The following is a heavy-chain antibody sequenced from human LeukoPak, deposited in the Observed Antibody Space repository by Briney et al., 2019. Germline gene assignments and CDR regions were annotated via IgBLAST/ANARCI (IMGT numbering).Heavy chain of an antibody. CDR2: VSSNGDAT. J-gene: IGHJ4*02. CDR3: ARGWWHGFEY. V-gene: IGHV3-64*01. Sequence: PGGSLRLSCAASGVIFSNQAMLWVRQAPGKGLEYVSAVSSNGDATFYASSVKGRFTISRDNSKNTMYLQMGSLTTDDMAVYYCARGWWHGFEYWGQGTLVTVSS. CDR1: GVIFSNQA. D-gene: IGHD2-15*01.